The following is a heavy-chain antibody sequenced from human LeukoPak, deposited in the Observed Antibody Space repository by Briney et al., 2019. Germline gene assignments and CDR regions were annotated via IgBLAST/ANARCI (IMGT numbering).Heavy chain of an antibody. V-gene: IGHV7-4-1*02. CDR1: GYTFTNYA. CDR2: MNTNTGNP. CDR3: AVLSYDSSGYYYPFDY. D-gene: IGHD3-22*01. J-gene: IGHJ4*02. Sequence: ASVKVSCKASGYTFTNYAMNWVRQAPGQGLEWMGWMNTNTGNPTYAQGFTGRFVFSLDTSVSTAYLQISSLKAEDTAVYYCAVLSYDSSGYYYPFDYWGQGTLVTVSS.